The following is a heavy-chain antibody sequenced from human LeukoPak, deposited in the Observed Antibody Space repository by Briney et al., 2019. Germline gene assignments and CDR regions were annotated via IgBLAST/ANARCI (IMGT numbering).Heavy chain of an antibody. J-gene: IGHJ4*02. Sequence: GGSLRLSCAASGFTFSGSAMHWVRQASGKGLEWVGRIRSKANNYATAYAASVKGRFTISKDDSKNTAYLQMNSLKTEDTAVYYCRYYDILTGSYQPDYWGQGTLVTVSS. CDR2: IRSKANNYAT. CDR3: RYYDILTGSYQPDY. V-gene: IGHV3-73*01. CDR1: GFTFSGSA. D-gene: IGHD3-9*01.